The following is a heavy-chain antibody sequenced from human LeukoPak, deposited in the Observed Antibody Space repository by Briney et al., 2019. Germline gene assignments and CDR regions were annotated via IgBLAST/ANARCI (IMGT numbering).Heavy chain of an antibody. CDR1: GYRFTSYW. Sequence: GESLKISCKGSGYRFTSYWIGWVRQMPGKGLEWMGIIYPGDSDTRYCPSFQGQVPISADKSISLAYLQWSSLKASDTAMYYCARQVRDSSLIDYWGQGTLVTVSS. J-gene: IGHJ4*02. CDR2: IYPGDSDT. CDR3: ARQVRDSSLIDY. D-gene: IGHD6-19*01. V-gene: IGHV5-51*01.